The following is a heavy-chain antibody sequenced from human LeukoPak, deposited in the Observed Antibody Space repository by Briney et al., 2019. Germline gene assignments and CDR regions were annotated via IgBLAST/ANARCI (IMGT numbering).Heavy chain of an antibody. CDR1: GGSFSGYY. CDR2: INHSGST. J-gene: IGHJ6*03. CDR3: ARDLRGYCSSTSCYGEGYYYYYYMDV. V-gene: IGHV4-34*01. Sequence: PSETLSLTCAVYGGSFSGYYWSWIRQPPGKGLEWIGEINHSGSTNYNPSLKSRVTISVDTSKNQFSLKLSSVTAADTAVYYCARDLRGYCSSTSCYGEGYYYYYYMDVWGKGTTVTVSS. D-gene: IGHD2-2*01.